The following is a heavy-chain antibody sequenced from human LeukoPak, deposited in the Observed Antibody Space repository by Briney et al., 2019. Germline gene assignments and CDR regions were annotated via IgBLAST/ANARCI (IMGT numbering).Heavy chain of an antibody. CDR3: ARDAWDYDSSGYYQPIDY. Sequence: SETLSLTCTVSGGSISSSSYYWGWIRQPPGKGLEWIGNIYYSRSTYYNPSLKSRVTISLDTSRNQFSLKLSSVTAADTAVYYCARDAWDYDSSGYYQPIDYWGQRTLVTVPS. CDR2: IYYSRST. D-gene: IGHD3-22*01. J-gene: IGHJ4*02. V-gene: IGHV4-39*07. CDR1: GGSISSSSYY.